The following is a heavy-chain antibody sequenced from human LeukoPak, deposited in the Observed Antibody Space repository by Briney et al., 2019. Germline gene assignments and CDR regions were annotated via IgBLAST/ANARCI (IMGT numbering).Heavy chain of an antibody. Sequence: GGSLRLSCAASGFTFKSYGMNWVRQAPGKGLEWVAFIWYDGSDKYYTDSVKGRFTISRDYSKNTLYLEMNSLRAEDTAVYFCAKQTAVGVDTVGFDYWGQGTLVTVSS. CDR1: GFTFKSYG. CDR3: AKQTAVGVDTVGFDY. V-gene: IGHV3-30*02. CDR2: IWYDGSDK. J-gene: IGHJ4*02. D-gene: IGHD5-18*01.